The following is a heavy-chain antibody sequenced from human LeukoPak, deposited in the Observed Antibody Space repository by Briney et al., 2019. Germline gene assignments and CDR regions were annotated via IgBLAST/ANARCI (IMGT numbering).Heavy chain of an antibody. CDR3: ARAVDQKWFGETYNWFDP. D-gene: IGHD3-10*01. CDR2: INPNSGGT. V-gene: IGHV1-2*02. Sequence: GASVKVSCRASGYTFTGYYMHWVRQAPGQGLEWMGWINPNSGGTNYAQKFQGRVTMTRDTSISTAYMELSRLRSDDTAVYYCARAVDQKWFGETYNWFDPWGQGTLVTVSS. CDR1: GYTFTGYY. J-gene: IGHJ5*02.